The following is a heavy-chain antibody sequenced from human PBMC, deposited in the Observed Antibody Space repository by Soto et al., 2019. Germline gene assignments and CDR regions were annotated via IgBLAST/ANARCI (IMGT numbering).Heavy chain of an antibody. CDR3: AKDLMAYGDAGDWFDP. Sequence: QVQLVESGGGVVQPGRSLRLSCAASGFTFSSYGMHWVRQAPGKGLEWVAVISYDGSNKYYADSVKGRFTISRDNSKNMLYLQMNSLRAEDTAVYYCAKDLMAYGDAGDWFDPWGQGTLVTVSS. D-gene: IGHD4-17*01. J-gene: IGHJ5*02. CDR1: GFTFSSYG. CDR2: ISYDGSNK. V-gene: IGHV3-30*18.